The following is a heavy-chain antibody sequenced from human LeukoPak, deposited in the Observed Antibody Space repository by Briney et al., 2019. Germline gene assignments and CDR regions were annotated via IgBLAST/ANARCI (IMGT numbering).Heavy chain of an antibody. CDR2: ISGSGGTK. CDR3: AKDRNPVVGYRAGGSCYYFDS. J-gene: IGHJ4*02. CDR1: GFSFSNYP. Sequence: PGGSLRLSCAASGFSFSNYPMNWVRQAPGKGLEWLSSISGSGGTKNYADSVKGRFTISRDNSKNTLYLQMNSLRAEDTAVYYCAKDRNPVVGYRAGGSCYYFDSWGQGTLVTVSS. D-gene: IGHD2-15*01. V-gene: IGHV3-23*01.